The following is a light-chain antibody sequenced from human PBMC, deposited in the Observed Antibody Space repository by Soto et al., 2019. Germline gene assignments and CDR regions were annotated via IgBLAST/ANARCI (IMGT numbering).Light chain of an antibody. J-gene: IGKJ3*01. V-gene: IGKV1-27*01. Sequence: DIQMTQSPSSLSASVGDRVTITCRASQAVNNYLACYQQKPGRAPKLLIYAASTLQSGVPSRFSGGGSGTDFTLTISSLQPEDVATYYCQKYNNGPPATFGPGTKV. CDR3: QKYNNGPPAT. CDR2: AAS. CDR1: QAVNNY.